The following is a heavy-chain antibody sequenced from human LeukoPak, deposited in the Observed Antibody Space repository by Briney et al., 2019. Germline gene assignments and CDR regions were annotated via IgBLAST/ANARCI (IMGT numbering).Heavy chain of an antibody. CDR3: ARRGRSVRGGYFDY. CDR2: ISSSSSYI. CDR1: GFTFSSYS. Sequence: GGSLRLSCAASGFTFSSYSMNWVRQAPGKGLEWVSPISSSSSYIYYADSVTGRFTISRDNAKNSLYLQMNSLRAEGTAVYYCARRGRSVRGGYFDYWGQGTLVTVSS. J-gene: IGHJ4*02. D-gene: IGHD3-10*01. V-gene: IGHV3-21*01.